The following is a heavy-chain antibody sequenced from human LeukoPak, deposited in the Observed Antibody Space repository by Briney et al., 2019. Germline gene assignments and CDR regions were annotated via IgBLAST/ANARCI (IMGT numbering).Heavy chain of an antibody. V-gene: IGHV4-59*10. J-gene: IGHJ5*02. D-gene: IGHD5-18*01. Sequence: SETLSLTCAVYGGSFSGYYWSWIRQPAGKGLEWIGRIYTSGSTNYNPSLKSRVTMSVDTSKNQFSLKLSSVTAADTAVYYCARSPAMIWFDPWGQGTLVTVSS. CDR3: ARSPAMIWFDP. CDR2: IYTSGST. CDR1: GGSFSGYY.